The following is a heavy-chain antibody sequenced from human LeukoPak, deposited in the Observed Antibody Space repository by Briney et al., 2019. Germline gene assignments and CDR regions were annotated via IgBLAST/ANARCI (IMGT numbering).Heavy chain of an antibody. Sequence: SETLSLTCAVYGGSFSGYYWSWIRQPPGKGLEWIGEINHSGSTNYNPSLKSRVTTSVDTSKNQFSLKLSSVTAADTAVHYCARVYCTNGVCSEDDYRGQGTLVTVSS. CDR1: GGSFSGYY. V-gene: IGHV4-34*01. CDR3: ARVYCTNGVCSEDDY. D-gene: IGHD2-8*01. CDR2: INHSGST. J-gene: IGHJ4*02.